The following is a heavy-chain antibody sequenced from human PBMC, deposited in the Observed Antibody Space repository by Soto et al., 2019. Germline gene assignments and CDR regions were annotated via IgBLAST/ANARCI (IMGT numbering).Heavy chain of an antibody. J-gene: IGHJ4*02. Sequence: EVQLVESGGGLIQPGGSLRLSCAASGFTVSRNDMTWVRQAPGKGLEWVSVIYSGGSTYYADSVKGRFTISRDNSKNTLYLQMNSLRADDTAVYYCATSSLAYFDYWGQGTLVTVSS. CDR3: ATSSLAYFDY. CDR1: GFTVSRND. D-gene: IGHD3-16*02. V-gene: IGHV3-53*01. CDR2: IYSGGST.